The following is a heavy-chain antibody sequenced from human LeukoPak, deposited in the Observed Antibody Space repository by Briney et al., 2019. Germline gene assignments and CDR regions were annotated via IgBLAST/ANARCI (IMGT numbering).Heavy chain of an antibody. CDR2: INWNGGST. J-gene: IGHJ4*02. V-gene: IGHV3-20*04. Sequence: GGSLRLSCAASGFTFDDYGMSWVRQAPGKGLEWVSGINWNGGSTGYADSVKGRFTISRDNSKNTLYLQMNSLRAEDTAVYYCAKNFYGGNTEGYFDYWGQGTLVTVSS. CDR3: AKNFYGGNTEGYFDY. CDR1: GFTFDDYG. D-gene: IGHD4-23*01.